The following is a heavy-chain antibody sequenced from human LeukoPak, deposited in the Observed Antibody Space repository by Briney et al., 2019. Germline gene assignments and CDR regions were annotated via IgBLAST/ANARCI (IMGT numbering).Heavy chain of an antibody. J-gene: IGHJ4*02. Sequence: GGSLKLSCAASGFTFSSYAMSWVRQAPGKGLEWVSTILGSGGNTYYADSVKGRFTISRDNAKNSLYLQMNSLRAEDTAVYYCASPNNGWGQGTLVTVSS. V-gene: IGHV3-23*01. D-gene: IGHD1-14*01. CDR3: ASPNNG. CDR2: ILGSGGNT. CDR1: GFTFSSYA.